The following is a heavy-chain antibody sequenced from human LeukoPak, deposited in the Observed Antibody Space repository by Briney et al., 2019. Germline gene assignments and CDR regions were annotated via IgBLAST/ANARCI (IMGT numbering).Heavy chain of an antibody. Sequence: GGSLRLSCAASGFTFSSYAMSWVRQAPGKGLEWVPAISGSGGSTYYADSVKGRFTISRDNSKNTLYLQMNSLRAEDTAVYYCAKGERYYYDSSGYFDYWGQGTLVAVSS. V-gene: IGHV3-23*01. CDR1: GFTFSSYA. CDR3: AKGERYYYDSSGYFDY. CDR2: ISGSGGST. J-gene: IGHJ4*02. D-gene: IGHD3-22*01.